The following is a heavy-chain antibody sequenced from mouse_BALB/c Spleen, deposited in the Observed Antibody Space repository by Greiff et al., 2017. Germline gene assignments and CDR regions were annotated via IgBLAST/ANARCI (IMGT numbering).Heavy chain of an antibody. Sequence: EVQLVESGGGLVQPGGSRKLSCAASGFTFSSFGMHWVRQAPEKGLEWVAYISSGSSTIYYADTVKGRFTISRDNPKNTLFLQMTSLRSEDTAMYYCARDGYYRAMDYWGQGTSVTVSS. J-gene: IGHJ4*01. CDR1: GFTFSSFG. D-gene: IGHD2-3*01. CDR2: ISSGSSTI. CDR3: ARDGYYRAMDY. V-gene: IGHV5-17*02.